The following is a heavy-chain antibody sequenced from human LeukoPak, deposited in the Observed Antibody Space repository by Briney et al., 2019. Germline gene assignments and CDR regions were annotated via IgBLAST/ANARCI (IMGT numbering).Heavy chain of an antibody. Sequence: ASVKVSCKASGYTFTGYYMHWVRQAPGQGLEWMGWINPNSGGTNYAQKFQGRVTMTRDTSISTAYMELRSLRSDDTAVYYCARSVMAYYPYPDYWGQGTLVTVSS. CDR2: INPNSGGT. CDR3: ARSVMAYYPYPDY. D-gene: IGHD3-10*01. CDR1: GYTFTGYY. J-gene: IGHJ4*02. V-gene: IGHV1-2*02.